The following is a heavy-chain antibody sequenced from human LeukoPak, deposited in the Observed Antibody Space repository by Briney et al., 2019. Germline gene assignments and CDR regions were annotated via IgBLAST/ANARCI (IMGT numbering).Heavy chain of an antibody. J-gene: IGHJ5*02. V-gene: IGHV3-21*01. CDR3: ARDGEDIVVVVAAPGGNWFDP. CDR1: GFTFSSYA. Sequence: GRSLRLSCAASGFTFSSYAMSWVRQAPGKGLEWVSTISGRGSGTYYADSVKGRFTISRDNAKNSLYLQMNSLRAEDTAVYYCARDGEDIVVVVAAPGGNWFDPWGQGTLVTVSS. CDR2: ISGRGSGT. D-gene: IGHD2-15*01.